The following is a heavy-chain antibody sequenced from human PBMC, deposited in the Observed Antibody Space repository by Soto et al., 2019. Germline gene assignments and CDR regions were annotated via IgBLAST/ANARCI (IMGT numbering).Heavy chain of an antibody. CDR3: ARGVIEYSSSFNY. CDR2: IYYSGST. CDR1: GGSISSGGYY. J-gene: IGHJ4*02. V-gene: IGHV4-31*03. D-gene: IGHD6-6*01. Sequence: SETLSLTCTVSGGSISSGGYYWSWIRQHPGKGLEWIGYIYYSGSTYYNPSLKSRVTISVDTSKNQFSLKLSSVTAADTAVYYCARGVIEYSSSFNYWGQGTLVTVSS.